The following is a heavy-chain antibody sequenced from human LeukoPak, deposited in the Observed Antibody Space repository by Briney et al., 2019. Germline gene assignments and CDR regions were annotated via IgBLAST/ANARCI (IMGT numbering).Heavy chain of an antibody. J-gene: IGHJ4*02. Sequence: PGGSLRPSCAASGFTFSSYSMNWVRQAPGKGLEWVSSISSSSSYIYYADSVKGRFTISRDNAKNSLYLQMNSLRAEDTAVYYCARDLYYYDSSGYSIFPDYWGQGTLVTVSS. CDR1: GFTFSSYS. CDR2: ISSSSSYI. D-gene: IGHD3-22*01. CDR3: ARDLYYYDSSGYSIFPDY. V-gene: IGHV3-21*01.